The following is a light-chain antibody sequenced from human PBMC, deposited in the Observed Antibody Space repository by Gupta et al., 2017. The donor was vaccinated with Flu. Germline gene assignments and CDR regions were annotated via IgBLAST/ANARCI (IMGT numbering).Light chain of an antibody. CDR2: GAS. J-gene: IGKJ1*01. CDR1: QSITRY. V-gene: IGKV1-39*01. CDR3: QQTYAAPRT. Sequence: DIQMTQSPSSLSASVGDRVTITCRASQSITRYLNWYQQKPGKAPKLLIFGASTLQSGVPSRFSGSGSGSDFTLTISNLQPEDFATYYCQQTYAAPRTFGQGSKVDIK.